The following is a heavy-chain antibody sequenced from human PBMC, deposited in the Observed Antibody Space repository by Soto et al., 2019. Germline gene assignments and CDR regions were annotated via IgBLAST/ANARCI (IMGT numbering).Heavy chain of an antibody. J-gene: IGHJ6*02. CDR1: GFSLSTTGVG. CDR3: VQSRWGGDCLQSYSSHSYYGLDV. D-gene: IGHD2-21*02. Sequence: QITLKESGPTLVKPTQTLTLTCTFSGFSLSTTGVGVGWIRQPPGKALEWLALIYWDDDKLHNPSLNSRLTTTKDTSKNQVVLAMTNVDPVDTATYYCVQSRWGGDCLQSYSSHSYYGLDVWGQGTTVTVSS. CDR2: IYWDDDK. V-gene: IGHV2-5*02.